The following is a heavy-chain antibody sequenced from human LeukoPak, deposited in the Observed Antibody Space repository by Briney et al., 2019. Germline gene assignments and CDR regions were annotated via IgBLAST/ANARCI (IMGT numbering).Heavy chain of an antibody. CDR2: INHSGNT. CDR1: VGSFSGYY. CDR3: ARVGDIDPQGP. Sequence: SETLSLTCAVYVGSFSGYYWSWIRQPPGKGLEWIGEINHSGNTNYNSSLKSRVTISVDTSKNQFSLKLSSVTAADTAVYYCARVGDIDPQGPWGQGTLVTVSS. V-gene: IGHV4-34*01. J-gene: IGHJ5*02. D-gene: IGHD2-15*01.